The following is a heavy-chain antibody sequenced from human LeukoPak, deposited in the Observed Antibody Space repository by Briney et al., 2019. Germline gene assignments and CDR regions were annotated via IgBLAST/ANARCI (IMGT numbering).Heavy chain of an antibody. CDR2: IYSSGST. CDR1: GASISSGSNY. V-gene: IGHV4-39*07. Sequence: PSETLSLTCSVSGASISSGSNYWGWIRQPPGKTLEWIGSIYSSGSTYYNPSLKSRVIIIIDTPKNHFSLKLSSVTAADTAVYYCARDSGTTGEVKFDPWGQGTLVTVSS. CDR3: ARDSGTTGEVKFDP. J-gene: IGHJ5*02. D-gene: IGHD3-10*01.